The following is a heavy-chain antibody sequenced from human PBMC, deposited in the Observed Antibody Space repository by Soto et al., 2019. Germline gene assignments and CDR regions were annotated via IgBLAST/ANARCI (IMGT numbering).Heavy chain of an antibody. CDR3: AKARAVRLEVCDS. CDR1: GYSFTDYH. Sequence: ASVKVSCKASGYSFTDYHIHWVRQAPGQGLEWLGRINPKSGGTSTAQKFQGWVTMTTDTSISTASMELTRLRSDDTAIYYCAKARAVRLEVCDSWGQGALVTVSS. D-gene: IGHD6-19*01. CDR2: INPKSGGT. V-gene: IGHV1-2*04. J-gene: IGHJ4*02.